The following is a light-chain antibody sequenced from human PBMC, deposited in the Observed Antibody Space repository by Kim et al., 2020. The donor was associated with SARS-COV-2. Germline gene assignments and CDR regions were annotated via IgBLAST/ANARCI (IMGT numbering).Light chain of an antibody. Sequence: GDRVTITCRASQGIRSYLAWLQQKPGVAPKLLIYAASTLQTGVPSRLSGSGSGTAFTLTISSLQPEDFATYFCQQLNSYPLTFGGGTKV. CDR1: QGIRSY. CDR2: AAS. J-gene: IGKJ4*01. CDR3: QQLNSYPLT. V-gene: IGKV1-9*01.